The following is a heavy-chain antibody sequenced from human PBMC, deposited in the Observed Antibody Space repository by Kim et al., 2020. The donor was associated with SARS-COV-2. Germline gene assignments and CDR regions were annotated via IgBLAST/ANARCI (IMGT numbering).Heavy chain of an antibody. CDR3: ASGDVGPAFDI. D-gene: IGHD2-21*01. J-gene: IGHJ3*02. V-gene: IGHV4-4*07. Sequence: TNYNPSLKSRVTMSVDTSKNQFSLKRSSVTAADTAVYCCASGDVGPAFDIWGQGTMVTVSS. CDR2: T.